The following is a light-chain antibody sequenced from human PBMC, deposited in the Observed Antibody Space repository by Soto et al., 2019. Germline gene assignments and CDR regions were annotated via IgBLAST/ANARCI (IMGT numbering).Light chain of an antibody. CDR2: GGS. CDR3: QQSGGSPYT. J-gene: IGKJ2*01. CDR1: QTISSSY. Sequence: EIVLTQSPGTLSLSPGERATLSCRASQTISSSYLAWYQQKPGQAPRLLIYGGSSRATGIPDRFSGSGSGTDFTLTISRLEPEDFAVYFCQQSGGSPYTFGQGTKLEIK. V-gene: IGKV3-20*01.